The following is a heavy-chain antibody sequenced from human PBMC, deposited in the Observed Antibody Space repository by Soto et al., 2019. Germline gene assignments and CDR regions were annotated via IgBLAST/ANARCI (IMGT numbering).Heavy chain of an antibody. CDR2: IYHSGST. CDR3: ARGPPVFLQH. Sequence: SETLSLTCAVSGGSISSGGYSWSWIRQPPGKGLEWIGYIYHSGSTYYNPSLKSRVTISVDRSKNQFSLKLSSVTAADTAVYYCARGPPVFLQHWGQGTLVTVSS. J-gene: IGHJ1*01. CDR1: GGSISSGGYS. D-gene: IGHD3-10*01. V-gene: IGHV4-30-2*01.